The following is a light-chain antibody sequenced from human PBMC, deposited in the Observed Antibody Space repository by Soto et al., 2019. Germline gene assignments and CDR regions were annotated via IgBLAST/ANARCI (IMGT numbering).Light chain of an antibody. CDR2: DVS. CDR1: SSDVGAYNY. Sequence: QSVLTQPASASGSPGQSITISCTGTSSDVGAYNYVSWYQQHPGKAPKLMIYDVSNRPSGVSNRFSGSKSGNAASLTISGLQAEDEADYYCSSYTSSTPVVFGGGTQLTVL. V-gene: IGLV2-14*01. J-gene: IGLJ2*01. CDR3: SSYTSSTPVV.